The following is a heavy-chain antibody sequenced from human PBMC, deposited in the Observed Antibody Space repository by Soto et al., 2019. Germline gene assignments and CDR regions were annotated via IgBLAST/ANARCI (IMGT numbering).Heavy chain of an antibody. CDR1: GFSFSSYA. Sequence: EVQLLESGGGLVRPGGSLRLSCTASGFSFSSYALSWVRQAPGKGLEWVSTISGSDGKTYYADSVKGRFSISRDTSKTTLYLEMTSLRVEDTAVYYCARWSFLDNWGQGTRVTVS. V-gene: IGHV3-23*01. CDR2: ISGSDGKT. D-gene: IGHD1-26*01. J-gene: IGHJ4*02. CDR3: ARWSFLDN.